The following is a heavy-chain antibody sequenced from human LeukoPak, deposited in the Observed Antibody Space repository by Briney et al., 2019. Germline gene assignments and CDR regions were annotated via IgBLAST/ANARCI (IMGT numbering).Heavy chain of an antibody. CDR3: ARSGDYYDSSGYFSWTFDI. CDR1: GGSISSYY. V-gene: IGHV4-59*01. D-gene: IGHD3-22*01. Sequence: PSETLSLTCTVSGGSISSYYWSWIRQPPGKGLEWIGYISYGGSTNYNPSLRSRVTISVDTSKNQFSLKLSSVTAADTAVYYCARSGDYYDSSGYFSWTFDIWGQGTMVTVSS. CDR2: ISYGGST. J-gene: IGHJ3*02.